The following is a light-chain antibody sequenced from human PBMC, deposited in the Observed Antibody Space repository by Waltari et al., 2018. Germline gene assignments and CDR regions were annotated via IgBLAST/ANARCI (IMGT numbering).Light chain of an antibody. Sequence: QSALPQPPSASGTPGQRVPISWSGSSSNVGRDNVYWYQQLPGTAPKLLIYNDIQRPSGVPDRFSGSKSGTSASLAISGLRSEDEGDYYCAAWDDRLRAYVFGTGTQVTVL. V-gene: IGLV1-47*01. CDR3: AAWDDRLRAYV. J-gene: IGLJ1*01. CDR2: NDI. CDR1: SSNVGRDN.